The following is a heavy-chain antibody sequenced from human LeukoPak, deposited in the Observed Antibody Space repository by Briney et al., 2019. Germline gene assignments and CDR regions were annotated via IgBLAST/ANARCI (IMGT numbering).Heavy chain of an antibody. CDR1: GFTFSSYA. Sequence: GGSLRLSCAASGFTFSSYAMHWVRQAPGKGLEWVAVISYDGSNRYYADSVKGRFTISRDNSKNTLYLQMNSLRAEDTAVYYCARGPAMTTVALWGQGTLVTVSS. D-gene: IGHD4-23*01. J-gene: IGHJ4*02. V-gene: IGHV3-30-3*01. CDR3: ARGPAMTTVAL. CDR2: ISYDGSNR.